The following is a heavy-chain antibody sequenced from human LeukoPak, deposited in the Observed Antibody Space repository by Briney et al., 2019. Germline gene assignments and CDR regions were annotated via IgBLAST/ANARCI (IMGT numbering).Heavy chain of an antibody. J-gene: IGHJ4*02. V-gene: IGHV1-2*06. CDR3: ARDHPRRGYCSSTSCPNTSDY. CDR1: GYTFTSYG. Sequence: ASVKVSCKASGYTFTSYGISWVRQAPGQGLEWMGRINPNSGGTNYAQKFQGRVTMTRDTSISTAYMELSRLRSDDTAVYYCARDHPRRGYCSSTSCPNTSDYWGQGTLVTVSS. CDR2: INPNSGGT. D-gene: IGHD2-2*01.